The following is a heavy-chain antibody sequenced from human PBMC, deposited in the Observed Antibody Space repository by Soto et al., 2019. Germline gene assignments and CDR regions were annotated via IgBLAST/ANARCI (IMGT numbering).Heavy chain of an antibody. D-gene: IGHD3-3*01. J-gene: IGHJ6*02. Sequence: ASVKVSCKASGYTFTGYYMHWVRQAPGQGLEGMGWINPNSGGTNYAQKFQGRVTMTRDTSIRTAYMELSRLRSDDTAVYYCARDPTITIFGVATEAPDYYYYGMDVWGQGTTVTVSS. CDR1: GYTFTGYY. V-gene: IGHV1-2*02. CDR3: ARDPTITIFGVATEAPDYYYYGMDV. CDR2: INPNSGGT.